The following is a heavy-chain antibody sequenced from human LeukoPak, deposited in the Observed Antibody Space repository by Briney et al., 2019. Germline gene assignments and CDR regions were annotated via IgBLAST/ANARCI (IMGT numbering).Heavy chain of an antibody. J-gene: IGHJ4*02. V-gene: IGHV4-59*01. Sequence: SETLSLTCTVSSGSISSYYWSWIRQPPGKGLEWIGYIYYSGSTNYNPSLKSRVTISVDTSKNQFSLKLSSVTAADTAVYYCARESIVVVPAAMRDYFDYWGQGTLVTVSS. D-gene: IGHD2-2*01. CDR2: IYYSGST. CDR1: SGSISSYY. CDR3: ARESIVVVPAAMRDYFDY.